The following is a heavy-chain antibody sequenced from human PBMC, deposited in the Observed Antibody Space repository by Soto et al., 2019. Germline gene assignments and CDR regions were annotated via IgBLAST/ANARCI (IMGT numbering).Heavy chain of an antibody. D-gene: IGHD5-18*01. CDR3: AKEAGGGAAMVTSYFDY. CDR1: GITFSSYV. CDR2: ISGSGAST. Sequence: EVQLLESGGGLVQPGGSLRLSCAASGITFSSYVLSWVRQAPGMGLEWVSSISGSGASTYYADSVKGRFTISRDTSKRTLYLHLNSLRADDKAIYYCAKEAGGGAAMVTSYFDYWGQGTLVSVSS. V-gene: IGHV3-23*01. J-gene: IGHJ4*02.